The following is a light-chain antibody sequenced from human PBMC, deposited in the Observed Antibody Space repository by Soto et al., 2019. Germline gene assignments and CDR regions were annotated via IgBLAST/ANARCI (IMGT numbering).Light chain of an antibody. Sequence: ENVFTQCPAAESLFPGEGATLSCRVIQSISRSYLSWYQQRPGQAPRLLLYGASTRATGIPARFSGSGRGSGTDFTLTISSLQPEDFAVYYWQEASILPITFGQRTRLENK. CDR3: QEASILPIT. CDR2: GAS. J-gene: IGKJ5*01. CDR1: QSISRSY. V-gene: IGKV3D-7*01.